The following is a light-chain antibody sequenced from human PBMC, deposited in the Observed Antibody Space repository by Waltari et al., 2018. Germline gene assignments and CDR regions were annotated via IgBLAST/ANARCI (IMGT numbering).Light chain of an antibody. CDR3: SSYAGSSKGV. Sequence: QSALTQPASVSGSPGQSITLSCTGTSSDVGNYKRVPGYQQHPGKAPKLMIYAVSKRPSGVSDRFSGSKSGDMASLTISGLQPEDEAEYFCSSYAGSSKGVFGGGTKVTVL. J-gene: IGLJ2*01. CDR2: AVS. V-gene: IGLV2-23*02. CDR1: SSDVGNYKR.